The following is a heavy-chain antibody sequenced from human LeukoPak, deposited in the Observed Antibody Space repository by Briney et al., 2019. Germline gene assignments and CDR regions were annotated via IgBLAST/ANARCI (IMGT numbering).Heavy chain of an antibody. D-gene: IGHD3-9*01. V-gene: IGHV1-69*04. CDR1: GYTFTSYA. Sequence: ASVKVSCKASGYTFTSYAISWVRQAPGQGLEWMGRIIPILGIANYAQKFQGRVTITADKSTSTAYMELSSLRSEDTAVYYCARDLAHYDILTGSGEDFDYWGQGTLVTVSS. CDR3: ARDLAHYDILTGSGEDFDY. J-gene: IGHJ4*02. CDR2: IIPILGIA.